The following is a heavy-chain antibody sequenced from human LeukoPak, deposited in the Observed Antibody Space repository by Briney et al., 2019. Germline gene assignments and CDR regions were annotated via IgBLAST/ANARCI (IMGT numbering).Heavy chain of an antibody. CDR1: GFTFSSYG. J-gene: IGHJ4*02. Sequence: GGSLRLSCAASGFTFSSYGMHWVRQAPGKGLEWVAAIWYDGSNKYYADSVKGRFTISRDNSKNTLYLQMNSLRAEDTAVYYCARDFCSGGSCGFDYWGQGTLVTVSS. V-gene: IGHV3-33*01. CDR2: IWYDGSNK. D-gene: IGHD2-15*01. CDR3: ARDFCSGGSCGFDY.